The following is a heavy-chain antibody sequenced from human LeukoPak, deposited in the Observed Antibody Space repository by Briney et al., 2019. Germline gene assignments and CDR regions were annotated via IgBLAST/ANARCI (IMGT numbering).Heavy chain of an antibody. V-gene: IGHV4-4*07. D-gene: IGHD2-15*01. CDR1: GDSISGFY. Sequence: SETLSLTCTVSGDSISGFYWSWIRQAAGKGLEWIGHIYTSGSTNYNPSLKSRVTISVDTSKNQFSLKLSSVTAADTAVYYCARGYCSGGSCYSYYYYNYMDVWGKGTTVTVSS. CDR3: ARGYCSGGSCYSYYYYNYMDV. CDR2: IYTSGST. J-gene: IGHJ6*03.